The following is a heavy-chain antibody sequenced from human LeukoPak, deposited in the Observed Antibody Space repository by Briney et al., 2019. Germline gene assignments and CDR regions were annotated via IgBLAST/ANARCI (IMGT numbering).Heavy chain of an antibody. J-gene: IGHJ3*02. CDR3: ARARWDSSGQHNAFDI. CDR1: GFTFSNYA. CDR2: ISGSGGST. D-gene: IGHD3-22*01. V-gene: IGHV3-23*01. Sequence: GGSLRLSCAASGFTFSNYAMSWVRQAPGKGLEWVSAISGSGGSTYYADSVKGRFTISRDNSKNTLYLQMNSLRAEDTAVYYCARARWDSSGQHNAFDIWGQGTMVTVSS.